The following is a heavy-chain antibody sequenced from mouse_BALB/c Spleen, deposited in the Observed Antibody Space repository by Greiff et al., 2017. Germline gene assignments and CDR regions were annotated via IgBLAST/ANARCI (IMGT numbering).Heavy chain of an antibody. Sequence: EVKLMESGPGLVKPSQSLYLTCTVTGYSITSDYAWNWIRQFPGNKLEWMGYISYSGSTSYNPSLKSRISITRDTSKNQFFLQLNSVTTEDTATYYCAYYGSNYFDYWGQGTTLTVSS. J-gene: IGHJ2*01. D-gene: IGHD1-1*01. CDR3: AYYGSNYFDY. CDR2: ISYSGST. V-gene: IGHV3-2*02. CDR1: GYSITSDYA.